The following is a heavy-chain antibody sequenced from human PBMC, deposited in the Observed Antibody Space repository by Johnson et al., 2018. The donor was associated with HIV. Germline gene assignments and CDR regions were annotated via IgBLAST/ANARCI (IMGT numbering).Heavy chain of an antibody. Sequence: QVQLMESGGGVVHPGGSLRLSCAASGFTFSSYAMHWVRQAPGKGLEWVAVISYDGSNKYYADSVKGRFTISRDNSKNTLYLQMNSLRAEDTAVYYCATFDAFDIWGQGTMVTVSS. V-gene: IGHV3-30*04. J-gene: IGHJ3*02. CDR3: ATFDAFDI. CDR1: GFTFSSYA. CDR2: ISYDGSNK.